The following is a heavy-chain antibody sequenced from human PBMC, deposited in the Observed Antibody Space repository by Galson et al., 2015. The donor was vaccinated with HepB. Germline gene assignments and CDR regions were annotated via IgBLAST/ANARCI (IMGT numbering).Heavy chain of an antibody. D-gene: IGHD3-16*01. CDR3: APWGRVEGGHDDFDI. CDR1: GFTFSRYT. J-gene: IGHJ3*02. Sequence: SLRLSCAASGFTFSRYTMNWVRQAPGKGLEWVSSISSGSVNIYYADSVKGRFTISRDNAKNSLYLQMNCLRAEDTAVYYCAPWGRVEGGHDDFDIWGQGTMVTVSS. V-gene: IGHV3-21*01. CDR2: ISSGSVNI.